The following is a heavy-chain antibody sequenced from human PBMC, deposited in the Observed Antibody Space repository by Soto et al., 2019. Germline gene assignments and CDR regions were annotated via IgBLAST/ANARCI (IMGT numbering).Heavy chain of an antibody. CDR3: AREACDSSGYGPFDI. D-gene: IGHD3-22*01. CDR1: CYTFTSYG. Sequence: GASVKVSCKASCYTFTSYGIRLLRHSPGQGLECMGWISAYNGNTNYAQKLQGRVTMTTDTSTSTAYMELRSLRSDDTAVYYCAREACDSSGYGPFDIWGQGTMVTVSS. CDR2: ISAYNGNT. V-gene: IGHV1-18*01. J-gene: IGHJ3*02.